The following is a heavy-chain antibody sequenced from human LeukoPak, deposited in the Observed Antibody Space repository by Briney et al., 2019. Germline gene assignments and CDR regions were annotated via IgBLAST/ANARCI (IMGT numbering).Heavy chain of an antibody. D-gene: IGHD3-3*01. CDR1: GFIFSNYW. J-gene: IGHJ3*02. V-gene: IGHV3-7*01. CDR3: ARDRDDIFGVVKFGAFDI. CDR2: INEDGSEK. Sequence: GGSLRLSCEASGFIFSNYWMSWVRQAPGKGPEWLTNINEDGSEKYYADSVMGRFTISRDNGRFTISRDNAKNSLYLQMNSLRAEDTAVYYCARDRDDIFGVVKFGAFDIWGQGTMVTVSS.